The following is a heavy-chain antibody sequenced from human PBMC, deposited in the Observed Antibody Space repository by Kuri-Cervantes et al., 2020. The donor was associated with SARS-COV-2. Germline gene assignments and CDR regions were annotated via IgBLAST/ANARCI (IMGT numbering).Heavy chain of an antibody. CDR1: GDSMSRRY. CDR2: IYYSGST. Sequence: SETLSLTCNVSGDSMSRRYWNWIRQPPGKGLEWIGYIYYSGSTNYNPSLKSRVTISVDTSKNQFSLKLSSVTAADTAVYYCARDLDDYGDSPGYWGQGTLVTVSS. J-gene: IGHJ4*02. CDR3: ARDLDDYGDSPGY. D-gene: IGHD4-17*01. V-gene: IGHV4-59*11.